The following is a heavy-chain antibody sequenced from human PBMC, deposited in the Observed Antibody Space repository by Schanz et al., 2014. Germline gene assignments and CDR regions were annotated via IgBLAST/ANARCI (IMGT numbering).Heavy chain of an antibody. D-gene: IGHD6-13*01. CDR1: GFTFSKYC. V-gene: IGHV3-7*02. J-gene: IGHJ6*02. CDR3: ARVRRRIATPSTPSFRNYYYYAMDV. CDR2: IKQDGSEK. Sequence: EVQLVESGGGLVQPGGSLRLSCGGSGFTFSKYCMSWVRQAPGKGLEWVANIKQDGSEKYYVDAVKGRFTISRDNAKNSLYLQMNSLRAEDTSVYFCARVRRRIATPSTPSFRNYYYYAMDVWGQGTTVTVSS.